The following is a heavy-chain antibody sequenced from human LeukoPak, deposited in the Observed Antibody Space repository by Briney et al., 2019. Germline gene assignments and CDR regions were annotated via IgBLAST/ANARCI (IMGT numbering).Heavy chain of an antibody. D-gene: IGHD3-3*01. CDR3: ARARITIFGVVIIPVHFDY. V-gene: IGHV1-69*01. J-gene: IGHJ4*02. CDR1: GYTFTSYA. Sequence: GKVSCKAAGYTFTSYAIRWGGQAPGQGGEGMGGIIPILGTANDAQKLQGRVTSTADESTSTAYMEMSRRRSGDTAVYYCARARITIFGVVIIPVHFDYWGQGTLVTVSS. CDR2: IIPILGTA.